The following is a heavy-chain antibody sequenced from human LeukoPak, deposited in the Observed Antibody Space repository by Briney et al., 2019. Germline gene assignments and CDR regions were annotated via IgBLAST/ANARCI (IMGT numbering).Heavy chain of an antibody. D-gene: IGHD3-10*01. J-gene: IGHJ6*03. CDR1: GFTFTEYS. Sequence: GGSLRLSCAASGFTFTEYSIVWVRQAPGKGLEWVSFISDISDRSSTIHYADSVKGRFTISRDNAERSVYLQMNSLRADDTAVYYCARVRGPTLKTCYMDVWGTGTTVTVSS. CDR2: ISDRSSTI. V-gene: IGHV3-48*04. CDR3: ARVRGPTLKTCYMDV.